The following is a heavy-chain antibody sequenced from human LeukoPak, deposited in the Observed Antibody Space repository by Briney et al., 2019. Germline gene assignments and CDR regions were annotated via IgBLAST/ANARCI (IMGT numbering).Heavy chain of an antibody. J-gene: IGHJ5*02. CDR1: GFTFSSYA. Sequence: GGSLRLSCAASGFTFSSYAMSWLRQAPGKGLEWVSALSGRGGSKYYADSEKGRFTISRDNSKNTLYLQMNSLRAEDTAVYYCAKGPQLRYYYDSSGYLNWFDPWGQGTLVTVSS. D-gene: IGHD3-22*01. V-gene: IGHV3-23*01. CDR3: AKGPQLRYYYDSSGYLNWFDP. CDR2: LSGRGGSK.